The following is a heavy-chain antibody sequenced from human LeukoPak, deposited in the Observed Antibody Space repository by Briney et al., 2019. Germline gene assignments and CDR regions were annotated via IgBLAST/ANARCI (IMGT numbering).Heavy chain of an antibody. J-gene: IGHJ4*02. CDR3: ARDPLHFYDGVGSSFDF. CDR1: GGSINSYY. Sequence: SETLSLTCTVSGGSINSYYWSWIRQPAGRGLEWIGRIYTTGSTNYNPSLKSRVTMSVGTSKNQFSLKLSSVTAADTAVYYCARDPLHFYDGVGSSFDFWGQGTLVTVSS. CDR2: IYTTGST. D-gene: IGHD3-22*01. V-gene: IGHV4-4*07.